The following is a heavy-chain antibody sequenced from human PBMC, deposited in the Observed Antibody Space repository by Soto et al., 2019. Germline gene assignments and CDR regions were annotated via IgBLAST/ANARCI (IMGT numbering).Heavy chain of an antibody. V-gene: IGHV3-73*02. CDR2: IRSKANSYAT. J-gene: IGHJ6*02. Sequence: EVQLVESGGGLVQPGGSLKLSCAASGFTFSGSAMDWVRQASGKGLEWVGRIRSKANSYATAYAASVKGSFTISRDDSKNTAYLQMNSLKTEDTAMYYCTALRRDGHNSGYGMDVWGQGTTVTVSS. CDR3: TALRRDGHNSGYGMDV. CDR1: GFTFSGSA.